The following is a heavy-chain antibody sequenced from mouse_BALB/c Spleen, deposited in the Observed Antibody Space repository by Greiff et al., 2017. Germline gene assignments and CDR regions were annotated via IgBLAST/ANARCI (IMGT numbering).Heavy chain of an antibody. CDR1: GYTFTSYW. V-gene: IGHV1-5*01. J-gene: IGHJ2*01. Sequence: VHVKQSGTVLARPGASVKMSCKASGYTFTSYWMHWVKQRPGQGLEWIGAIYPGNSDTSYNQKFKGKAKLTAVTSTSTAYMELSSLTNEDSAVYYCTYYGSPYYFDYWGQGTTLTVSS. CDR3: TYYGSPYYFDY. CDR2: IYPGNSDT. D-gene: IGHD1-1*01.